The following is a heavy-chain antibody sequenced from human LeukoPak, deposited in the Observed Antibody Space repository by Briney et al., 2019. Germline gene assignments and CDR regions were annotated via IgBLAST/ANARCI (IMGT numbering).Heavy chain of an antibody. J-gene: IGHJ4*02. V-gene: IGHV4-61*01. CDR3: ARGRSYGFDFDS. Sequence: SETLSLTCDVSGVSINTCCYYWTWIRQPPGKGLEWIGYKYYSGSTRYDSSLRSRLTISLDTSKNQFSLRLTSVTAADTAVYYCARGRSYGFDFDSWGPGTPVIVSS. CDR2: KYYSGST. CDR1: GVSINTCCYY. D-gene: IGHD5-18*01.